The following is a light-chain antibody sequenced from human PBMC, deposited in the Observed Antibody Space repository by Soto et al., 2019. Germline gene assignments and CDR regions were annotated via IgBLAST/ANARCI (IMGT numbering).Light chain of an antibody. CDR3: QQYYNWPPT. V-gene: IGKV3-15*01. CDR1: QSVYSN. J-gene: IGKJ1*01. Sequence: EIVMTQSPATLSVSPGDRATLSRRASQSVYSNLAWYQQKVGQPPRLLIHGASTRATGIPARFSGSGSGTEFTLTITGLQSEDFVVYFCQQYYNWPPTFGQGTKVEIK. CDR2: GAS.